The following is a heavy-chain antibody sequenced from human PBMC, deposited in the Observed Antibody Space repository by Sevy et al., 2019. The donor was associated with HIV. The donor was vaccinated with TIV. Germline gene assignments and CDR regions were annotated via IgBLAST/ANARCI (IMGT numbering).Heavy chain of an antibody. CDR3: ARDRYCSGGSCPLNAFDI. J-gene: IGHJ3*02. CDR2: ISAYNGNT. D-gene: IGHD2-15*01. Sequence: ASVKVSCKASGYTFTSYGISWVRQAPGQGLEWMGWISAYNGNTNYAQKLQGRVTMTTDTSTSTAYMELRSLRSDDTAVYYWARDRYCSGGSCPLNAFDIWGQGTMVTVSS. V-gene: IGHV1-18*01. CDR1: GYTFTSYG.